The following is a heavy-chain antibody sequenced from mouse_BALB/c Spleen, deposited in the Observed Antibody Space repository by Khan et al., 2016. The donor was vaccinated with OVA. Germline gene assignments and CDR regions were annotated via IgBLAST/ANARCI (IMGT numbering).Heavy chain of an antibody. V-gene: IGHV2-3*01. CDR3: AKWGDLSLYAMDY. D-gene: IGHD2-13*01. CDR2: IWGDGNT. J-gene: IGHJ4*01. CDR1: GFSLTSYG. Sequence: QVQLKQSGPGLVAPSQSLSITCTVSGFSLTSYGVSWIRQPPGKGLEWLGVIWGDGNTYYHSTLKSRLSISKDNSKSQVFLKLNSLQTDDTATYYCAKWGDLSLYAMDYWGQGTSVTVSS.